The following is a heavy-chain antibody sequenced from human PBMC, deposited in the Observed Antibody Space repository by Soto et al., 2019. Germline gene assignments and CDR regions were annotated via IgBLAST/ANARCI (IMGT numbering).Heavy chain of an antibody. V-gene: IGHV1-69*13. CDR3: ARDKTTIFGVVIITAGFDY. Sequence: ASVKVSCKASGGTFSSYAISWVRQAPGQGLEWMGGIIPIFGTANYAQKFQGRVTITADESTSTAYMELSSLRSEDTAVYYCARDKTTIFGVVIITAGFDYWGQGTLVTVSS. J-gene: IGHJ4*02. CDR2: IIPIFGTA. CDR1: GGTFSSYA. D-gene: IGHD3-3*01.